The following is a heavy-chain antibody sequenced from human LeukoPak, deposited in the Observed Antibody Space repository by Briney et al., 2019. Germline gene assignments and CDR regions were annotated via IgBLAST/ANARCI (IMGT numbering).Heavy chain of an antibody. CDR1: GGSISSYY. Sequence: SETLSLTCTVSGGSISSYYWSWIRQPPGKGLEWIGYIYYSGSTNYNPSLKSRVTISVDTSKNQFSLKLSSVTAADTGVYYCARDRPYGIAARYYNWFDPWGQGTLVTLSS. CDR3: ARDRPYGIAARYYNWFDP. J-gene: IGHJ5*02. D-gene: IGHD6-6*01. V-gene: IGHV4-59*01. CDR2: IYYSGST.